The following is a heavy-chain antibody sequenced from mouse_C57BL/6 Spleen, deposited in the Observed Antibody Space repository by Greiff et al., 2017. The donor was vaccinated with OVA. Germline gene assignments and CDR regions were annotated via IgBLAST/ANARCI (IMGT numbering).Heavy chain of an antibody. Sequence: EVKLMESEGGLVQPGSSMKLSCTASGFTFSDYYMAWVRQVPEKGLEWVANINYDGSSTYYLDSLKSRFIISRDNAKNILYLQMSSLKSEDTATYYCARVDLRGYAMDDWGQGTSVTVSS. V-gene: IGHV5-16*01. D-gene: IGHD1-1*01. CDR1: GFTFSDYY. J-gene: IGHJ4*01. CDR2: INYDGSST. CDR3: ARVDLRGYAMDD.